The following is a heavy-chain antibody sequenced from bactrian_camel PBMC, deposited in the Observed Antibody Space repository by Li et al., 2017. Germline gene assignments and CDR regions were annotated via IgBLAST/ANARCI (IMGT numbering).Heavy chain of an antibody. V-gene: IGHV3S53*01. CDR2: IASDGST. Sequence: VQLVESGGGLVQPGGSLRLSCTASAYAFASLCMGWFRQAPGKVREGVAVIASDGSTNYLNSVKGRFTISKDNAKTTLDLQMNSLKPEDTAQYYCAADCCRGGSWDARWCEYWGQETQVTVS. J-gene: IGHJ4*01. D-gene: IGHD7*01. CDR3: AADCCRGGSWDARWCEY. CDR1: AYAFASLC.